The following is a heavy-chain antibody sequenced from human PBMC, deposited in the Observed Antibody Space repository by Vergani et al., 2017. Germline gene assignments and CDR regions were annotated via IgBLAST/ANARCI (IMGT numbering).Heavy chain of an antibody. Sequence: QLQLQESVPRLVKPSETLSLTCSLSGMSIRNNNYYWGWIRQPPGKGLEWIGSIYDSRNNNYSPSLKSRFSISVDTSKNQFSLNLTSVTAADTAVYYCARHLRQLARNDVFDIWGHGTLVTVSS. J-gene: IGHJ3*02. CDR2: IYDSRNN. CDR3: ARHLRQLARNDVFDI. D-gene: IGHD6-6*01. V-gene: IGHV4-39*01. CDR1: GMSIRNNNYY.